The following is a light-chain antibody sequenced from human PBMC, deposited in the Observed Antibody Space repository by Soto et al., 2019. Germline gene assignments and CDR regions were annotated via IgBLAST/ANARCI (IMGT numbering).Light chain of an antibody. Sequence: GSPGQTITISCTGTRTDIGGYDLVSWYQHHPGKAPKLLIHEVSNRPSGISTRFSGSKSDNVASLTISGLRAEDESDYFCSAYSAGSSLLVFGSGTKVTVL. V-gene: IGLV2-14*01. J-gene: IGLJ1*01. CDR2: EVS. CDR3: SAYSAGSSLLV. CDR1: RTDIGGYDL.